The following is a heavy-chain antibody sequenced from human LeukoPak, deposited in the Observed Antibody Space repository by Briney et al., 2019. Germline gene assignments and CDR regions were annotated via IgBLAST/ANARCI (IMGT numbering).Heavy chain of an antibody. CDR2: IHPSGGST. Sequence: ASVKVSCKASGYMFTRYYMHWERQAPGLWLEWMGIIHPSGGSTSYAQKFQGRVTMTRDTSTSTVYMELSSLRSEDTAVYYCARATDYIWGSYDYWGQGTLVTVSS. J-gene: IGHJ4*02. V-gene: IGHV1-46*01. D-gene: IGHD3-16*01. CDR1: GYMFTRYY. CDR3: ARATDYIWGSYDY.